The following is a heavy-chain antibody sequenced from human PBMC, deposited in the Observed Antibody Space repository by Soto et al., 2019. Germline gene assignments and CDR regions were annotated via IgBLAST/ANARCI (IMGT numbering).Heavy chain of an antibody. Sequence: ASVKVSCKTSGGTFSSYAISWVRQAPGQGLEWLGRINPKSGGTSTAQKFQGWVTMTTDTSISTASMELTRLTSDDTAIYYCARGDSTDCSNGVCSFFYNHDMDVWGQGTTVTVSS. CDR1: GGTFSSYA. CDR3: ARGDSTDCSNGVCSFFYNHDMDV. J-gene: IGHJ6*02. CDR2: INPKSGGT. V-gene: IGHV1-2*04. D-gene: IGHD2-8*01.